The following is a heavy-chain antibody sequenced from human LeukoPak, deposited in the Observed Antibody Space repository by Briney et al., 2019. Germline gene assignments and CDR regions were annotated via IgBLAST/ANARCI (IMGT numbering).Heavy chain of an antibody. D-gene: IGHD3-3*01. CDR3: ARLSIFGVITHEAFDM. Sequence: GASVKVSCKVSGYTFTSYGISWVRQAPGQGLEWMGWISAYNGNTNYAQKFQGRVTMTTDTSTTTVYIELRSLRSDDTAVYYCARLSIFGVITHEAFDMWGQGTMVTVSS. CDR2: ISAYNGNT. CDR1: GYTFTSYG. J-gene: IGHJ3*02. V-gene: IGHV1-18*01.